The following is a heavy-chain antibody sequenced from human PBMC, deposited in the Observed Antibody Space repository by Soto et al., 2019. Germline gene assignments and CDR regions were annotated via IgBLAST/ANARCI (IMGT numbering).Heavy chain of an antibody. CDR2: IIPIFGTA. CDR1: VGPFSSYA. V-gene: IGHV1-69*12. Sequence: QVQLVQSGAEVKKPGSSVKVSCKASVGPFSSYAISWVRQAPGQGLEWMGGIIPIFGTANYAQKFQGRVTITADESTSTSYMELCSLRSEDTAVYYCAREKDTAMVTGYYYYGMDVWGQGTTVTVS. CDR3: AREKDTAMVTGYYYYGMDV. J-gene: IGHJ6*02. D-gene: IGHD5-18*01.